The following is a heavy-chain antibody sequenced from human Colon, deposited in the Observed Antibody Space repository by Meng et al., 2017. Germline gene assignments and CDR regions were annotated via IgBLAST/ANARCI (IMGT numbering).Heavy chain of an antibody. J-gene: IGHJ5*02. D-gene: IGHD4-17*01. CDR2: IYYTGNT. CDR3: ARVNGDFDEAWFDP. CDR1: GASVSSDSHY. V-gene: IGHV4-61*03. Sequence: SGPGCLVPSETLPLTCTVSGASVSSDSHYWSWVRQSPGKGLEWIGYIYYTGNTNYNPSLASRVSMSLDTSKNHFSLHLTSVTAADTAIYYCARVNGDFDEAWFDPWGQGTLVTVSS.